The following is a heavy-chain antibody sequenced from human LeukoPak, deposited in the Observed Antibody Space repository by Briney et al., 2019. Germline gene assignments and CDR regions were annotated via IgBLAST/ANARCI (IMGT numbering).Heavy chain of an antibody. J-gene: IGHJ4*02. D-gene: IGHD6-19*01. V-gene: IGHV3-30*18. CDR1: GFTFSSYG. CDR2: ISYDGSNK. Sequence: PGRSLRLSCAASGFTFSSYGMHWVRQAPGKGLEWVAVISYDGSNKYYADSVKGRFTISRDNSKNTLYLQMNSLRAEDTAVYYCAKDSRYSSGWYPLYWGQGTLVTVSS. CDR3: AKDSRYSSGWYPLY.